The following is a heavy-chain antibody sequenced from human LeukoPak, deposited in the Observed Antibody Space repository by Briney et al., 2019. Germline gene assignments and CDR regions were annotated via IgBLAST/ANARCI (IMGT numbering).Heavy chain of an antibody. CDR3: ARDLFSYTTLRYFDY. D-gene: IGHD2-15*01. J-gene: IGHJ4*02. Sequence: PSETLSLTCAVYGVSFSGYYWSWIRQPPGKGLEGIGEINHSGSTNYNPSLKRRVTISVGTSKNQFSLKLSSVTAADTAVYYCARDLFSYTTLRYFDYWGQGALVTVSS. CDR1: GVSFSGYY. V-gene: IGHV4-34*01. CDR2: INHSGST.